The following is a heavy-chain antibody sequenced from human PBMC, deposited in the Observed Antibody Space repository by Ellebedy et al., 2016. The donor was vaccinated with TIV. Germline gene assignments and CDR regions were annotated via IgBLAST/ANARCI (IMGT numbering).Heavy chain of an antibody. CDR2: AYYSGST. V-gene: IGHV4-39*07. D-gene: IGHD1-14*01. CDR1: GVSISSSSYY. Sequence: MPSETLSLTCTVSGVSISSSSYYWGWIRQPPGKGLEWIGSAYYSGSTNYNPSLKNRVTISLDTSKNQFSLKLNSLTAADTAVYYCARLWLFHRNYFFDPWGQGTLVTVSS. CDR3: ARLWLFHRNYFFDP. J-gene: IGHJ5*02.